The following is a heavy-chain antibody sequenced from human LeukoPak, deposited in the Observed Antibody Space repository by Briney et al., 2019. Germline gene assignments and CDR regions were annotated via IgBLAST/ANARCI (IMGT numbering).Heavy chain of an antibody. V-gene: IGHV3-23*01. J-gene: IGHJ4*02. CDR3: AKAGRPQAVAGWIDY. CDR1: GFTFNNYV. D-gene: IGHD6-19*01. Sequence: KTGGSLRLSCAASGFTFNNYVMSWVRQAPGKGLEWVSAMGGGGTTYYADYVKGRFTISRDTSKNTLYLQMNSLRAEDTAIYYCAKAGRPQAVAGWIDYWGQGTLFTVSS. CDR2: MGGGGTT.